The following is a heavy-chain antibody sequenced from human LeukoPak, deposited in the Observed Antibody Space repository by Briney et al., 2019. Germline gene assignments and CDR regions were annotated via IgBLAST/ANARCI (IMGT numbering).Heavy chain of an antibody. CDR1: GFTVSSNY. V-gene: IGHV3-53*01. CDR3: ARGNPLDD. J-gene: IGHJ4*02. Sequence: PGGSLRLSCAASGFTVSSNYMSWDRQAPGKGLEWVSNIYSGGSTYYAGSVKGRFTISRDNSKNTLYLQMNSLRAEDTAVYYCARGNPLDDWGQGTLVTVSS. CDR2: IYSGGST.